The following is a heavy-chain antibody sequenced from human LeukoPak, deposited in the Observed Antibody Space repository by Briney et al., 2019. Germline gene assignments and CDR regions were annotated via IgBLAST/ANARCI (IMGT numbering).Heavy chain of an antibody. CDR1: GYTFTSYY. V-gene: IGHV1-46*01. CDR3: ARIWNRRYYFDY. D-gene: IGHD1-14*01. J-gene: IGHJ4*02. CDR2: INPSGGST. Sequence: GASVKVSCKASGYTFTSYYMHWVRQAPGQGLEWMGIINPSGGSTSYAQKFQGRVTMTRDMSTSTAYMELSRLRSDDTAVYYCARIWNRRYYFDYWGQGTLVTVSS.